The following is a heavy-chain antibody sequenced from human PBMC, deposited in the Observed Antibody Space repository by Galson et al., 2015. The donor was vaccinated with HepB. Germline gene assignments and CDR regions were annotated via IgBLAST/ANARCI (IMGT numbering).Heavy chain of an antibody. J-gene: IGHJ4*02. D-gene: IGHD6-6*01. Sequence: SLRLSCAASGFTFSSYAMHWVRQAPGKGLEWVAVISYDGSNKYYADSVKGRFTISRDNSKNTLYLQMNSLRAEDTAVYYCARPIAARGAFDYWGQGTLVTVSS. CDR2: ISYDGSNK. CDR3: ARPIAARGAFDY. V-gene: IGHV3-30-3*01. CDR1: GFTFSSYA.